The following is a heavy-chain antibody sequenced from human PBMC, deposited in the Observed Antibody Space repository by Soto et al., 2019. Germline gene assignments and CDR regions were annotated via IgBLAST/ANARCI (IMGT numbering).Heavy chain of an antibody. Sequence: QERLVQSGAEVRKPGSSVKVSCKVTGGTSTRYAINWVRQAPGQGLEWMGGIVPMFGTSKYAQKFQGRVTITADTSTNIAYIELRSLRFEDTAVYYCNRGSEYDFWSGYLWCQGTLVSVSS. CDR3: NRGSEYDFWSGYL. J-gene: IGHJ4*02. CDR1: GGTSTRYA. D-gene: IGHD3-3*01. V-gene: IGHV1-69*06. CDR2: IVPMFGTS.